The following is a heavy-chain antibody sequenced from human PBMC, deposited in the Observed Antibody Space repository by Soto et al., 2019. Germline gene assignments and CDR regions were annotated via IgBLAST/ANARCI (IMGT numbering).Heavy chain of an antibody. Sequence: GESLKISCKGSGYSFTSYWIGWVRQMPGKGLEWMGIIYPGDSDTRYSLSFQGQVTISAAKSISTVYLQWSSLKASDPAMYYFARETYYYGSGSYYRHPSFDYWGQGTLVTVSS. J-gene: IGHJ4*02. CDR3: ARETYYYGSGSYYRHPSFDY. CDR2: IYPGDSDT. D-gene: IGHD3-10*01. V-gene: IGHV5-51*01. CDR1: GYSFTSYW.